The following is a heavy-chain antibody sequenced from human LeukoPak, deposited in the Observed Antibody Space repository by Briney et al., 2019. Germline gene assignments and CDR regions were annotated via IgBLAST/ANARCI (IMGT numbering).Heavy chain of an antibody. CDR2: INPSGGSI. V-gene: IGHV1-46*01. Sequence: ASVKVSCKASGYIFTSYYMYWVRQAPGQGLEWMGIINPSGGSIRYAQKFQGRVTMTRDTSTSTVYMELSSLRSEDTAVYYCARGRNYYDSSGYYFEGDAFDIWGQGTMVTVSS. CDR1: GYIFTSYY. CDR3: ARGRNYYDSSGYYFEGDAFDI. D-gene: IGHD3-22*01. J-gene: IGHJ3*02.